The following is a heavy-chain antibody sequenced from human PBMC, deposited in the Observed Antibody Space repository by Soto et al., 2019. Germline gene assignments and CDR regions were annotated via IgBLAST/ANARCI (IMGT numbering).Heavy chain of an antibody. CDR1: GFSLSNAGMG. Sequence: QVTLKESGPVLVKPTETLTLTCTVSGFSLSNAGMGVSWIRQPPGKALEWLAHIFSNDEKSYSTSLKSRLTTSXXPSKSQVVLTLTNMDPVDTATYYCARTGDCWWFDPWGQGTLVTVSS. V-gene: IGHV2-26*01. CDR3: ARTGDCWWFDP. CDR2: IFSNDEK. J-gene: IGHJ5*02. D-gene: IGHD2-21*02.